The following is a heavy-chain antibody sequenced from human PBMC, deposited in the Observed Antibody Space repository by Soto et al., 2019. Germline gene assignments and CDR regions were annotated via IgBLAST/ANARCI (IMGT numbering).Heavy chain of an antibody. V-gene: IGHV2-5*02. J-gene: IGHJ5*02. CDR2: IYWDDDK. Sequence: QITLKESGPTLVKPTQTLTLTCTFSGFSLSTSGVGVGWIRQPPGKALEWLALIYWDDDKRYSPSLKSRLTITKDTSKNQVVLTMTNMDPVDTATYYCAHRDSSGWDEVYWFDPWGQGTLVTVSS. CDR1: GFSLSTSGVG. D-gene: IGHD6-19*01. CDR3: AHRDSSGWDEVYWFDP.